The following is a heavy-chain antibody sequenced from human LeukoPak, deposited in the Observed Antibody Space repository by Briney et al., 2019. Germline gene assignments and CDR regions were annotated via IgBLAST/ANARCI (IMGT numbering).Heavy chain of an antibody. D-gene: IGHD3-22*01. J-gene: IGHJ4*02. Sequence: SETLSLTCTVSGGYISGYYWSWIRQPPGGGLEWIGYIYYSGSTNYNPSLKSRVTTSVDTAKKQFPLKLSSVTAADTAVYYCARGYFDRSGNYYFGYWGRGTLVAVSS. CDR1: GGYISGYY. V-gene: IGHV4-59*01. CDR3: ARGYFDRSGNYYFGY. CDR2: IYYSGST.